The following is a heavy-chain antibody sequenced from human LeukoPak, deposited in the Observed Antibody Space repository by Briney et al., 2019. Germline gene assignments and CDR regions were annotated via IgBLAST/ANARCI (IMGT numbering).Heavy chain of an antibody. CDR3: ARAGGQYCTSTSCYNY. Sequence: ASVKVSCKASGYTFTSYDINWVRQSTGQGLEWMGWMNPNSGGTNYAQKFQGRVTMTRDTSISTAYMELSRLRSDDTAVYYCARAGGQYCTSTSCYNYWGQGTLVTVSS. CDR1: GYTFTSYD. V-gene: IGHV1-2*02. CDR2: MNPNSGGT. J-gene: IGHJ4*02. D-gene: IGHD2-2*02.